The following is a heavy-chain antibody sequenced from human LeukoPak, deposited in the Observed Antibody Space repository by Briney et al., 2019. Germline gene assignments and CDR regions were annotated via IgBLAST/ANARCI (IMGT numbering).Heavy chain of an antibody. CDR2: IWYDGSNK. CDR1: GFTFSSYG. V-gene: IGHV3-33*01. J-gene: IGHJ3*02. Sequence: HSGGSLRLSCAASGFTFSSYGMPWVRQAPGKGLEWVAVIWYDGSNKYYADSVKGRFTISRDNSKNTLYLQMNSLRAEDTAVYYCARGSVHDAFDIWGQGTMVTVSS. CDR3: ARGSVHDAFDI.